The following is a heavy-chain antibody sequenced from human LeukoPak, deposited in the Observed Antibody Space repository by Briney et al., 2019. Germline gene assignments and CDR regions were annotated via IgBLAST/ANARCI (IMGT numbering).Heavy chain of an antibody. V-gene: IGHV3-7*01. J-gene: IGHJ4*02. CDR2: IRQDESLK. D-gene: IGHD3-10*01. Sequence: GGSLRLSCAASGFTFSDLWMSWVRQAPGKGLQWVANIRQDESLKQYVDSVKGRFTISRDNAKNLLFLQMNSLRVEDTAVYYCARWSGEWGDFKFDYWGQGALVTVSS. CDR1: GFTFSDLW. CDR3: ARWSGEWGDFKFDY.